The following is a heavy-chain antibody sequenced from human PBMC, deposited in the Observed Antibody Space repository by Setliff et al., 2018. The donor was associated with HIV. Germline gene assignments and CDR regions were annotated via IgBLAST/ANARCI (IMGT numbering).Heavy chain of an antibody. V-gene: IGHV4-30-4*08. Sequence: KPSETLSLTCTVSGGSVSSSTTYYWSWIRQSPGKGLEWIGHIHYKGNIGYNASLKSRLAISSDTSKNQFSLNLSSVIAADTAIYFCARFTVVVFGAGEPSWFDPWGQGILVTVSS. J-gene: IGHJ5*02. CDR2: IHYKGNI. CDR3: ARFTVVVFGAGEPSWFDP. CDR1: GGSVSSSTTYY. D-gene: IGHD2-15*01.